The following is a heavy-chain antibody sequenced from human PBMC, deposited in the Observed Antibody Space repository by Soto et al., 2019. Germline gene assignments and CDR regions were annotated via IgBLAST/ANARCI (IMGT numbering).Heavy chain of an antibody. CDR3: AKSGLVSLCFYS. Sequence: EVPLLESGGGLVQHGGSLRLSCAASGFTFSSYAMSWVRQAPGTGLEWVSAISGSGCSTYYADSVKGLFTISRDNSKNTLRLSMNSSRTEDTAVYYCAKSGLVSLCFYSWGQGTLVTVSS. D-gene: IGHD4-4*01. J-gene: IGHJ4*02. CDR1: GFTFSSYA. V-gene: IGHV3-23*01. CDR2: ISGSGCST.